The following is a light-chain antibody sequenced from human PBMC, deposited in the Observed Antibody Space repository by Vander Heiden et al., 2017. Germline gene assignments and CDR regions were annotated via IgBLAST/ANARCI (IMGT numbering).Light chain of an antibody. CDR1: NPNIDFNF. J-gene: IGLJ3*02. V-gene: IGLV1-47*02. CDR3: AAWDDRLNSRV. CDR2: GNT. Sequence: QSVLTHPPSASGTPGQRVTIPCSGNNPNIDFNFVYCYQQLPGTAPKLLIYGNTRRPSGVPDRFSCSKSGTSASLAISGLRSEDEADYYCAAWDDRLNSRVFGGGTKLTVL.